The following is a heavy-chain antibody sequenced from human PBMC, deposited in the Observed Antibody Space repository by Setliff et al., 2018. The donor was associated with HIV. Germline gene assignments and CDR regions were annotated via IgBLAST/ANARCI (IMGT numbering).Heavy chain of an antibody. CDR3: ARDLYYYNSGNYMDV. J-gene: IGHJ6*03. V-gene: IGHV4-34*10. Sequence: PSETLSLTCAVYGGSFSVYYWTWIRQSPGKGLEWIGEIHYKGNTIYNPTLRSRITMSVDTSKNHFSLKLDSVTAADTAVYYCARDLYYYNSGNYMDVWGKGTTVTVSS. CDR2: IHYKGNT. D-gene: IGHD3-10*01. CDR1: GGSFSVYY.